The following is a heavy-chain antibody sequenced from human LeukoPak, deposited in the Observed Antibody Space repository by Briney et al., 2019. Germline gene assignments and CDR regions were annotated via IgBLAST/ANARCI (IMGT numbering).Heavy chain of an antibody. J-gene: IGHJ5*02. Sequence: PGGSLRLSCAASGFSFDNYGMHWVRQAPGKGLEWVSGIGWNSGSIGQADSVKGRFTISRDNAKNSLYLQMNSLRAEDTAVYYCARDLVQYYYDSSGYYYAGWFDPWGQGTLVTVSS. D-gene: IGHD3-22*01. CDR1: GFSFDNYG. CDR2: IGWNSGSI. V-gene: IGHV3-9*01. CDR3: ARDLVQYYYDSSGYYYAGWFDP.